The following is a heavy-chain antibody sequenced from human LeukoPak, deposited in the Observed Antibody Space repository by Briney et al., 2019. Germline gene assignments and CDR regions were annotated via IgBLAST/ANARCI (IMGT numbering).Heavy chain of an antibody. CDR2: ISWNSGSI. CDR1: GFTFDDYA. CDR3: AKDSGSYHAFDY. Sequence: PGGSLRLSCAASGFTFDDYAMHWVRQAPGKGLEWASGISWNSGSIGYADSVKGRFTISRDNAKNSLYLQMNSLRAEDTALYYCAKDSGSYHAFDYWGQGTLVTVSS. V-gene: IGHV3-9*01. J-gene: IGHJ4*02. D-gene: IGHD1-26*01.